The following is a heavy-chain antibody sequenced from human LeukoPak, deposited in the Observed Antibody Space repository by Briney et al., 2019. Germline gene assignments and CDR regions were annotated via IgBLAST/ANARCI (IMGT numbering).Heavy chain of an antibody. Sequence: PGGSLRLSCAASGFTFSSYGMHWVRQAPGKGLEWVTFIQYDGSNKYYADSVKGRFTISRDNSKNTLYLQMNSLRAEDTAVYYCAKAVRSPGAFDIWGQGTMVTVSS. D-gene: IGHD3-10*01. V-gene: IGHV3-30*02. CDR3: AKAVRSPGAFDI. CDR2: IQYDGSNK. CDR1: GFTFSSYG. J-gene: IGHJ3*02.